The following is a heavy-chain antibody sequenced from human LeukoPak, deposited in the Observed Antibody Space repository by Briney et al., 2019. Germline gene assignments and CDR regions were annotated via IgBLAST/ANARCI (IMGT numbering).Heavy chain of an antibody. V-gene: IGHV3-11*04. Sequence: PGGSLRLSCAASGFTFSDYYMSWIRQAPGKGLEWISYISSSGSTIYYADSVKGRFTISRDNAKNSLFLQMNSLRADDTAVYYCARGRWQLVPFDYWGQGTLVTVSS. J-gene: IGHJ4*02. CDR2: ISSSGSTI. D-gene: IGHD6-6*01. CDR1: GFTFSDYY. CDR3: ARGRWQLVPFDY.